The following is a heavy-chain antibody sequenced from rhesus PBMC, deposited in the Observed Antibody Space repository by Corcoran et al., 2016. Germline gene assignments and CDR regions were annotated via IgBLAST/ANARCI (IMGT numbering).Heavy chain of an antibody. D-gene: IGHD3-34*01. CDR2: IHSNSERT. CDR3: ARDPSWGYFDY. CDR1: GGSISSSNW. J-gene: IGHJ4*01. Sequence: QVQLQESGPGLVKPSETLSLTCAVSGGSISSSNWWSWIRQHPGKGLEWIGGIHSNSERTNYNPSLKSRVTISKDTSKNQFSLKLSSVTAADTAVYYCARDPSWGYFDYWGQGVLVTVSS. V-gene: IGHV4S18*01.